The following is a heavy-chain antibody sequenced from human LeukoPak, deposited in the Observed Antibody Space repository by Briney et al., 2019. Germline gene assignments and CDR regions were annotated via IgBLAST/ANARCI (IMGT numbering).Heavy chain of an antibody. CDR3: ARWGGYCSGGNCYPLYYFDY. Sequence: GESLKISCKGSGYSFTNYWIGWMRQMPGKGLEWMGIINPRDSDTRYSPSFQGQVTISADKSISTAYLQWSSLKASDTAMYYCARWGGYCSGGNCYPLYYFDYWGQGTLVTVSS. J-gene: IGHJ4*02. D-gene: IGHD2-15*01. CDR2: INPRDSDT. V-gene: IGHV5-51*01. CDR1: GYSFTNYW.